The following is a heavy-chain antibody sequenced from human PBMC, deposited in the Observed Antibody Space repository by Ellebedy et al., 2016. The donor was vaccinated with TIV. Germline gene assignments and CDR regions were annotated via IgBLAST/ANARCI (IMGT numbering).Heavy chain of an antibody. V-gene: IGHV3-53*04. CDR1: GFTVSASY. D-gene: IGHD3-3*01. Sequence: GESLKISCEASGFTVSASYLSWVRQAPGKGLEWVSTIYSGGSTNCADSVKGRFTISRHSSKNMLYLQMNALRLEDTAVYYCASPGYYGPFDHWGRGTLVTVSS. J-gene: IGHJ4*02. CDR2: IYSGGST. CDR3: ASPGYYGPFDH.